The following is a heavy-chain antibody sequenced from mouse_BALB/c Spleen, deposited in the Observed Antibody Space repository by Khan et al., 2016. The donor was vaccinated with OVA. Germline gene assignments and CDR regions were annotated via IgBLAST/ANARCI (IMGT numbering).Heavy chain of an antibody. CDR1: GYSFTTYY. J-gene: IGHJ3*01. Sequence: VQLKESGPELMKPGASVKISCKASGYSFTTYYIHWVKQSHGKSLEWIGYIDPFNDDTNYNQKFKGKATLTVDKSSSTAYMHLSSLTSEDSAVYYCARHGSSSWFAYWGQGTLVPVSA. V-gene: IGHV1S135*01. D-gene: IGHD1-1*01. CDR3: ARHGSSSWFAY. CDR2: IDPFNDDT.